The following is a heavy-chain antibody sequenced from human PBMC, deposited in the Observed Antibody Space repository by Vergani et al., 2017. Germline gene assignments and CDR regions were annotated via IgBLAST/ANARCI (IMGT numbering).Heavy chain of an antibody. CDR2: IYYSGST. CDR1: GGSISSSSYY. V-gene: IGHV4-39*07. Sequence: QVQLQESGPGLVKPSETLSLTCTVSGGSISSSSYYWGWIRQPPGKGLEWIGSIYYSGSTYYNPSLKSRVTISVDTSKNQFSLKLSSVTAADTAVYYCARTSIPPIYGMDVWGQGTTVTVSS. J-gene: IGHJ6*02. D-gene: IGHD2-21*01. CDR3: ARTSIPPIYGMDV.